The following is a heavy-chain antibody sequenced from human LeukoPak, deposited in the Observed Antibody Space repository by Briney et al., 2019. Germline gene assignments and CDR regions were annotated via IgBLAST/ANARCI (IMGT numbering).Heavy chain of an antibody. D-gene: IGHD5-18*01. CDR2: INPDGNKK. V-gene: IGHV3-7*01. CDR3: ARDLAYSRLDY. Sequence: PGGSLRLSCAASGLTFSSSWMDWVRKAPGKRLEWVASINPDGNKKYSADSVKGRFTISRDNAENSLYLQMNSLRVEDTAFYYCARDLAYSRLDYWGQGMLVTVSS. CDR1: GLTFSSSW. J-gene: IGHJ4*02.